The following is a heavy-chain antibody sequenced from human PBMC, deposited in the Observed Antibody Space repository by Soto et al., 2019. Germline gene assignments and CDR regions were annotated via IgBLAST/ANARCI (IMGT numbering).Heavy chain of an antibody. CDR3: ARAGGEWELPYYYYGMDV. Sequence: GGSLRLSCAASGITLSSYGMHWVRQAPGKGLEWVAVIWYDGSNKYYADSVKGRFTISRDNSKNTLYLEMNSLRAEDTAVYYCARAGGEWELPYYYYGMDVWGQGTTVTVSS. CDR1: GITLSSYG. CDR2: IWYDGSNK. J-gene: IGHJ6*02. D-gene: IGHD1-26*01. V-gene: IGHV3-33*08.